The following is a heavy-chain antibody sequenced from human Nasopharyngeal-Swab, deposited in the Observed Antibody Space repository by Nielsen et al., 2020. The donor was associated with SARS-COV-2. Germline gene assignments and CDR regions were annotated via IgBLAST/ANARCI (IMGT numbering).Heavy chain of an antibody. Sequence: GESLKISCAASGFTFSSYAMSWVRQAPGKGPEWVSIISGSGDTTYYADSVNDRFTISRDNSKNTLYLQMNSLRVEDTAVHYCAKAPYLRGLDVWGQGTTVTVSS. CDR2: ISGSGDTT. J-gene: IGHJ6*02. CDR3: AKAPYLRGLDV. V-gene: IGHV3-23*01. D-gene: IGHD2-21*01. CDR1: GFTFSSYA.